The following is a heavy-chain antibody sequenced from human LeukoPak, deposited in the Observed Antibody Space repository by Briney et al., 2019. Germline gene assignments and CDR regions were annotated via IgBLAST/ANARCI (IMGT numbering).Heavy chain of an antibody. Sequence: SVKVSCKASGGTFSSYAISWVRQAPGQGLEWLGGIIPIFGTANYAQKFQGRVTITADESTSTAYMELSSLRSEDTAVYYCARVSEYSGYGEYYYYMDVWGKGTTVTVSS. CDR3: ARVSEYSGYGEYYYYMDV. V-gene: IGHV1-69*13. D-gene: IGHD5-12*01. J-gene: IGHJ6*03. CDR2: IIPIFGTA. CDR1: GGTFSSYA.